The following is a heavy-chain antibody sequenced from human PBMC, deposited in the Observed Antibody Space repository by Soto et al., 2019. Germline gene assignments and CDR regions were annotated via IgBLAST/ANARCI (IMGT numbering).Heavy chain of an antibody. CDR2: ISGSGGST. D-gene: IGHD1-1*01. V-gene: IGHV3-23*01. CDR3: AKDVISVQTPLDY. CDR1: GFTFSSYA. J-gene: IGHJ4*02. Sequence: EVQLLESGGGLVQAGGSLRLSCAASGFTFSSYAMSWVRQAPGKGLEWVSAISGSGGSTYYADSVKGRFTISRDNSKNTLYLQMNSLRAEDTAVYYCAKDVISVQTPLDYWGQGTLVTVSS.